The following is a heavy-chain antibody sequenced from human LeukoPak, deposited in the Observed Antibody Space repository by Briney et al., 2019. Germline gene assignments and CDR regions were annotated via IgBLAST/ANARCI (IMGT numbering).Heavy chain of an antibody. CDR1: GFTFSGFG. D-gene: IGHD3-10*01. CDR2: IHTDQTIQ. V-gene: IGHV3-30*02. Sequence: GGSLRLSCAASGFTFSGFGMHWVRQAPGKGLEWVAYIHTDQTIQYYADSVKGRFTISRDISKNTLYLQMNSLRAEDTAVYYCARVLSGRGSLYDYYYYMDVWGKGTTVTISS. CDR3: ARVLSGRGSLYDYYYYMDV. J-gene: IGHJ6*03.